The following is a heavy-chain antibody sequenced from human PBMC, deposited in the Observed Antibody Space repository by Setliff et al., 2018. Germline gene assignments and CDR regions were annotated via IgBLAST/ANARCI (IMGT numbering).Heavy chain of an antibody. Sequence: SETLSLTCSVSGGSIDSHYWSWIRQPPGKGLEWIGSIYYSGNTNYNPSLKSRVTISIDTSENQFSLKLSSVTAADTAVYHCARGKTFFGAFIRAFDIWGRGRMVTVSS. V-gene: IGHV4-59*11. CDR2: IYYSGNT. D-gene: IGHD3-3*01. J-gene: IGHJ3*02. CDR3: ARGKTFFGAFIRAFDI. CDR1: GGSIDSHY.